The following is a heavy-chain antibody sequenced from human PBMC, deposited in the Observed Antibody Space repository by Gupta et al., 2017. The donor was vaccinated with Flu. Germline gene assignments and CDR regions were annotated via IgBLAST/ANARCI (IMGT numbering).Heavy chain of an antibody. CDR3: TRDSDFELTYHHYGMDV. CDR2: IRTKAYGGTT. Sequence: EVQLVESGGGLVQPGRSLRLSCTASGFTFGDYAMSWVRQAPGKGLEWVGFIRTKAYGGTTDYAASVKGRFTISRDDCKSIAYLQMSSLKTEDTALYYCTRDSDFELTYHHYGMDVWGQGTTVTVSS. D-gene: IGHD2-2*01. CDR1: GFTFGDYA. V-gene: IGHV3-49*04. J-gene: IGHJ6*02.